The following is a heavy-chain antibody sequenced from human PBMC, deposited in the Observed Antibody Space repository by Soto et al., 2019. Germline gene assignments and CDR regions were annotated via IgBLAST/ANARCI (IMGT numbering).Heavy chain of an antibody. V-gene: IGHV4-59*01. J-gene: IGHJ4*02. CDR1: GGSISSYY. D-gene: IGHD2-15*01. CDR2: IYYSGST. Sequence: PSETLSLTCTVSGGSISSYYWSWIRQPPGKGLEWIGYIYYSGSTNYNPSLKSRVTISVDTSKNQFSLKLSSVTAADMAVYYCARDEEVGCSGDSCSSRWGQGTLVTVSS. CDR3: ARDEEVGCSGDSCSSR.